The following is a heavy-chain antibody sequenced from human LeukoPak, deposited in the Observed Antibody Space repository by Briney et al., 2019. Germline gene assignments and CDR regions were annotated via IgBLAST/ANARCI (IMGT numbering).Heavy chain of an antibody. CDR3: TTDRIVVVPAAPYYYYMDV. J-gene: IGHJ6*03. CDR2: IKSKTDGGTT. CDR1: GFTFSNAW. D-gene: IGHD2-2*01. V-gene: IGHV3-15*01. Sequence: PGGSLRLSCVASGFTFSNAWMSWVRQAPGKGLEWVGRIKSKTDGGTTDYAAPVKGRFTISRDDSKNTLYLQMNSLKTEDTAVYYCTTDRIVVVPAAPYYYYMDVWGKGTTVTVSS.